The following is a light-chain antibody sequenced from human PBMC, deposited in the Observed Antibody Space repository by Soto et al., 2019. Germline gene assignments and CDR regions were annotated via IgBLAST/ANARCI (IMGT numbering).Light chain of an antibody. CDR3: SIYAGGKNVI. CDR1: SSDVGAYIF. J-gene: IGLJ2*01. CDR2: EVS. V-gene: IGLV2-8*01. Sequence: QSVLTQPPSASGSPGQSVAISCTGTSSDVGAYIFVSWYQQHPGKAPKLMIYEVSKRPSGVPDRFSGSKSGNTASLTVSGLQAEDEADYYCSIYAGGKNVIFGGGTKLTVL.